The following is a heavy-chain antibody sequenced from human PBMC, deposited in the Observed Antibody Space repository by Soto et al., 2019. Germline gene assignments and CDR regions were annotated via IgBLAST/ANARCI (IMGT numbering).Heavy chain of an antibody. CDR1: GFTFSSYA. Sequence: EVQLLESGGGLVQPGRSLRLSCAASGFTFSSYAMNWVRQAPGKGLEWVSAMSGTGRSTYYADFVEGRFTISRDNAKNTLYRQMNSLRVEDTAVFYCAKAGFSSGWSPSYFNCCGQGTLVTVSS. CDR3: AKAGFSSGWSPSYFNC. CDR2: MSGTGRST. V-gene: IGHV3-23*01. J-gene: IGHJ4*02. D-gene: IGHD6-19*01.